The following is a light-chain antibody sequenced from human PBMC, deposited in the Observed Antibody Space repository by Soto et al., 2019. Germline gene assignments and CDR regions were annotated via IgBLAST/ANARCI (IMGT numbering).Light chain of an antibody. CDR2: GAS. J-gene: IGKJ2*01. Sequence: EIVMTQSPATLSVSPGERATLSCRASQSVSNNLAWYQQKPGQAPRLLIRGASTRATGMPARFSGSASGTAFPLTISSLQYEDFAVYYCQHYNNSPPYVFGQGNQLPI. CDR1: QSVSNN. CDR3: QHYNNSPPYV. V-gene: IGKV3-15*01.